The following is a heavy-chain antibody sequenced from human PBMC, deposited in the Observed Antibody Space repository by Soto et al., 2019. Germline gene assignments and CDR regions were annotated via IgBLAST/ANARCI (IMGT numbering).Heavy chain of an antibody. Sequence: PSETLSLTWTVSGGSISSGGYYWSWLRQRPGKGLEWIGYIYDSGSTCYIPAVTSQVTISVVTSNNQFSLKLSSVTAADTAVYYCGRAPGGTNSVNFYGMDVWGQGTTVTVSS. CDR3: GRAPGGTNSVNFYGMDV. CDR1: GGSISSGGYY. V-gene: IGHV4-31*01. J-gene: IGHJ6*02. CDR2: IYDSGST. D-gene: IGHD2-8*01.